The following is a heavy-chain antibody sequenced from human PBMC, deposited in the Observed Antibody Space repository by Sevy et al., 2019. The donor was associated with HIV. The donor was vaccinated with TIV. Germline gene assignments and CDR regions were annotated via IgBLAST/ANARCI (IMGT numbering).Heavy chain of an antibody. CDR1: GFTFSGSA. D-gene: IGHD4-17*01. V-gene: IGHV3-73*01. CDR3: TRLGAQRYGDYVD. CDR2: IRSKANSYAT. Sequence: GGSLRLSCAASGFTFSGSAMHWVRQASGKGLEWVGRIRSKANSYATAYAASVKGRFTISRDDSKNTAYLQMNSLKTEDTAVYYCTRLGAQRYGDYVDWGHGTLVTVSS. J-gene: IGHJ4*01.